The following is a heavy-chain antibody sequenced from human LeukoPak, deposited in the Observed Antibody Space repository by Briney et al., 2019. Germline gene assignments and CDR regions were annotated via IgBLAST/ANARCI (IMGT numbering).Heavy chain of an antibody. CDR2: IYHSGST. J-gene: IGHJ6*04. CDR1: GGSFSGYF. CDR3: ARVRGVVVPAAMSDYGMDV. Sequence: PSETLSPTCAVSGGSFSGYFWSWIRQPPGKGLEWIGYIYHSGSTYYNPSLKSRVTISVNRSNNQFSLKLSSVTAADTAVYYCARVRGVVVPAAMSDYGMDVWGKGTTVTVSS. D-gene: IGHD2-2*01. V-gene: IGHV4-30-2*01.